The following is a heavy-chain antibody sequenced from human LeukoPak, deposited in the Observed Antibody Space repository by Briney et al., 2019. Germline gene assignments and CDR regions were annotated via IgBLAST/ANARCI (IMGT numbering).Heavy chain of an antibody. V-gene: IGHV3-33*07. Sequence: PGGSLRLSCAASGFIFSSYGMYWVRQAPGKGLEWVAVIWYDGSNKYYADSVKGRFTISRDNSKNTLYLQMNSLRAEDTAVYHCAISRDSSGYYYSWGQGTLVTVSS. J-gene: IGHJ4*02. CDR3: AISRDSSGYYYS. D-gene: IGHD3-22*01. CDR2: IWYDGSNK. CDR1: GFIFSSYG.